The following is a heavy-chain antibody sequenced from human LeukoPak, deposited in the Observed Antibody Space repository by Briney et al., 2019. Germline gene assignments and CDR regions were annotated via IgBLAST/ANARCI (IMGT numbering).Heavy chain of an antibody. V-gene: IGHV3-23*01. Sequence: PGGSLRLSCAASGFTFSSYAMSWVRQAPGKGLEWVSAISGSGGSTYYADSVKGRFTISRDNSKNTLYLQMNSLRAEDTAVYYCAKESYSSGRAGYYFDYWGQGTLVTVSS. CDR1: GFTFSSYA. CDR3: AKESYSSGRAGYYFDY. CDR2: ISGSGGST. J-gene: IGHJ4*02. D-gene: IGHD6-19*01.